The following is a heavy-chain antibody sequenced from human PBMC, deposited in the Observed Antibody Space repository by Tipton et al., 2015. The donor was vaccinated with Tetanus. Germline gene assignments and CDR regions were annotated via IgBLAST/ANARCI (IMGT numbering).Heavy chain of an antibody. CDR1: GGSMISYY. CDR3: ASSHYDFWSGYLNWFDP. V-gene: IGHV4-4*07. CDR2: IYTSGTT. J-gene: IGHJ5*02. Sequence: TLSLTCTVSGGSMISYYWSWIRQPAGKGLEWIGRIYTSGTTNYNPSLKSRVTISVDTSKNQFSLKLSSVTAADTAVYYCASSHYDFWSGYLNWFDPWGQGTLVTVSS. D-gene: IGHD3-3*01.